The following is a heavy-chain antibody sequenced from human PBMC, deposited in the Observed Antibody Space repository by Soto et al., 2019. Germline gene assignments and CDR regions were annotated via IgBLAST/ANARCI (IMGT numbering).Heavy chain of an antibody. J-gene: IGHJ4*02. V-gene: IGHV3-33*08. Sequence: VQLLESGGGLVQPGGSLRLSCAASGFTFSSYAMSWVRQAPGKGLEWVAVIWYDGSNKYYADSVKGRFTISRDNSKNTLYLQMNSLRAEDTAVYYCARELGAHYFDYWGQGTLVTVSS. CDR1: GFTFSSYA. CDR2: IWYDGSNK. CDR3: ARELGAHYFDY.